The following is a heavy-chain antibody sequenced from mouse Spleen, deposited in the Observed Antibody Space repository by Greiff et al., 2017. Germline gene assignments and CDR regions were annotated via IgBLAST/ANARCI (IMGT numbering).Heavy chain of an antibody. D-gene: IGHD2-2*01. Sequence: EVQGVESGGGLVQPGGSLKLSCATSGFSFSDYYMYWVRQTPEKRLEWVAYIRHGGGCTSYPDTVKGRFTFSRDNAKNTLYLQMGRLKSEDTAMYYCARQVCYYGYGGFAYWGQGTLVTGSA. CDR1: GFSFSDYY. J-gene: IGHJ3*01. V-gene: IGHV5-12*02. CDR3: ARQVCYYGYGGFAY. CDR2: IRHGGGCT.